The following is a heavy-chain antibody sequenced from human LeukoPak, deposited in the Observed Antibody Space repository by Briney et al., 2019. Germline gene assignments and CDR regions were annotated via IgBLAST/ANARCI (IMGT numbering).Heavy chain of an antibody. V-gene: IGHV1-2*02. CDR3: ARGYSGSYPTGY. CDR2: INPNSGGT. D-gene: IGHD1-26*01. Sequence: ASAKDTCKTSGYTYTRYYMHLVLQAPAQELEWMGWINPNSGGTNYAQKFQGRVTMTRDTSISTAYMELSRLRSDDTAVYYCARGYSGSYPTGYWGQGTLVTVSS. CDR1: GYTYTRYY. J-gene: IGHJ4*02.